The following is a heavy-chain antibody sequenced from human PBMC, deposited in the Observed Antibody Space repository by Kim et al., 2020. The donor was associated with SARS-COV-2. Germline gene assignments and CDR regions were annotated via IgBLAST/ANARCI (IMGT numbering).Heavy chain of an antibody. V-gene: IGHV3-7*01. CDR1: GFTFSSYW. Sequence: GGSLRLSCAASGFTFSSYWMSWVRQAPGKGLEWVASIKGDGSEKQYVDAVKGRSTISRDNAKNPLFLQMNSLSAEVTAVYLCLRDLLGYWGQGTLVIVSS. J-gene: IGHJ4*02. CDR2: IKGDGSEK. CDR3: LRDLLGY.